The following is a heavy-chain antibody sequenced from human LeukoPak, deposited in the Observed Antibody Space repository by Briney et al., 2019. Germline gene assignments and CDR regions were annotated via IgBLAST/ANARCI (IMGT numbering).Heavy chain of an antibody. Sequence: KASETLSLTCTVSGGSISTYYWGWIRQPPGKGLEWIGNIHYTGITNYNPSLKSRVTISVDTSKNQFSLKLTSVTAADTAVYYCASSNLGSLGQFDPWGQGTLVTVSS. CDR1: GGSISTYY. J-gene: IGHJ5*02. CDR3: ASSNLGSLGQFDP. CDR2: IHYTGIT. V-gene: IGHV4-59*01. D-gene: IGHD3-10*01.